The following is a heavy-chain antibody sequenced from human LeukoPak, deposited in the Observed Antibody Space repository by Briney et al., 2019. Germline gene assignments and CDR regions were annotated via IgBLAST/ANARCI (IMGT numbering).Heavy chain of an antibody. CDR1: GYTFTGYY. D-gene: IGHD3-10*01. J-gene: IGHJ4*02. V-gene: IGHV1-2*02. CDR2: INPNSGGT. Sequence: GASVTVSCKASGYTFTGYYMHWVRQAPGQGLEWIGWINPNSGGTNYAQKFQGRVTMTRDTSISTAYMELSRLRSDDTAVYYCAREPNYGSGSYSGDYWGQGTLVTVSS. CDR3: AREPNYGSGSYSGDY.